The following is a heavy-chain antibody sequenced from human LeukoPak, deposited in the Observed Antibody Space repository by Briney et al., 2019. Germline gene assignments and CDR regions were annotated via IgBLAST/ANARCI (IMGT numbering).Heavy chain of an antibody. CDR2: ISGRGGST. Sequence: GGSLRLSCAASGFTFSSYAMSWVRQAPGKGLEWVSAISGRGGSTFYADSVKGRFTISRDNSKNTLFLQMNSLKVEDTAVYYCAKDRRGNAPRGAFDIWGQGTMVTVSS. J-gene: IGHJ3*02. D-gene: IGHD1-1*01. CDR1: GFTFSSYA. CDR3: AKDRRGNAPRGAFDI. V-gene: IGHV3-23*01.